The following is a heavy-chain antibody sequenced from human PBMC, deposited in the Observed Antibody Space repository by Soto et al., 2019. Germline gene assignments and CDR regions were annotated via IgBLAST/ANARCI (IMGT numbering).Heavy chain of an antibody. J-gene: IGHJ6*02. CDR3: TTTVDYDILTGYYSYYYYGMDV. D-gene: IGHD3-9*01. CDR1: GFTFSNAW. Sequence: LRLSCAASGFTFSNAWMSWVRQAPGKGLEWVGRIKSKTDGGTTDYAAPVKGRFTISRDDSKNTLYLQMNSLKTEDTAVYYCTTTVDYDILTGYYSYYYYGMDVWGQGTTVTVSS. V-gene: IGHV3-15*01. CDR2: IKSKTDGGTT.